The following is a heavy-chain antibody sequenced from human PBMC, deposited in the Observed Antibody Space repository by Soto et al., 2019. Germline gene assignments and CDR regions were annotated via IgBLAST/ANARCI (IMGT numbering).Heavy chain of an antibody. D-gene: IGHD6-13*01. CDR3: ARASPRLEAVRTPYYYYGLDV. CDR2: IIPIFGTA. J-gene: IGHJ6*02. CDR1: GDTFSSYA. V-gene: IGHV1-69*13. Sequence: GASVKVSCKASGDTFSSYAISRVRQAPGQGLEWMGGIIPIFGTANYAQKFLGRVTITADESTSTAYMELSSLRSDDTAVYYCARASPRLEAVRTPYYYYGLDVWGPGATLTVSS.